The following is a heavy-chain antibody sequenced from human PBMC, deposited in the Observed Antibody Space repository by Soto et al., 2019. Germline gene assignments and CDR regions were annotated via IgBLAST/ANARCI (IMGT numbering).Heavy chain of an antibody. CDR2: IYYSGST. CDR3: ARHYYDSSGYLFDY. V-gene: IGHV4-31*03. D-gene: IGHD3-22*01. Sequence: QVQLQESGPGLVKPSQTLSLTCTVSGGSISSGGYYWSWIRQHPGKGLEWIGYIYYSGSTYYNPSLKSRVTRSVDTSKNQFSLKMSFVTAADTAVYYCARHYYDSSGYLFDYWGQGTLVTVSS. J-gene: IGHJ4*02. CDR1: GGSISSGGYY.